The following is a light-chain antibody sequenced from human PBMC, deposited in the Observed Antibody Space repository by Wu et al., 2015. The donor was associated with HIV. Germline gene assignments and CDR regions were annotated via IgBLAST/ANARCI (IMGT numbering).Light chain of an antibody. CDR2: RAS. V-gene: IGKV1-5*03. J-gene: IGKJ1*01. CDR3: QKYNTAPWT. Sequence: TQSPATLSAFVGDRVTITCRASQSINSWLAWYQQKSGKAPKLLIYRASTLESGVPSRFSGSESGTEFTLTISSLQPEDVATYYCQKYNTAPWTFGQGTKVEMK. CDR1: QSINSW.